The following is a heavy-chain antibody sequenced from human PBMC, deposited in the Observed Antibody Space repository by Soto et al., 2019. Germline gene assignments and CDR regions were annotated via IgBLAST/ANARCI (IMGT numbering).Heavy chain of an antibody. V-gene: IGHV4-39*07. Sequence: SETLSLTCTVSGGSISSSSYYWGWIRQPPGKGLEWIGSIYYSGSTYYNPSLKSRVTISVDTSKNQFSLKLSSVTAADTAVYYCARGIWFGELLAYYYYYMDVWGKGTTVTVSS. J-gene: IGHJ6*03. CDR1: GGSISSSSYY. CDR3: ARGIWFGELLAYYYYYMDV. D-gene: IGHD3-10*01. CDR2: IYYSGST.